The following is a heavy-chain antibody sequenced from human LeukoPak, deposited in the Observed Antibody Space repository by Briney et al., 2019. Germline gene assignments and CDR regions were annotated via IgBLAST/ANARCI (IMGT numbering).Heavy chain of an antibody. V-gene: IGHV4-59*01. Sequence: NPSETLSLTCTVSGGSISSYYWSWIRQPPGKGLEWIGYIYYSGSTNYNPSLKSRVTISVDTSKNQFSLKLSSVTAADTAVYYCARDGGYYGSGGYYNFDYWGQGTLVTVSS. CDR1: GGSISSYY. D-gene: IGHD3-10*01. CDR2: IYYSGST. J-gene: IGHJ4*02. CDR3: ARDGGYYGSGGYYNFDY.